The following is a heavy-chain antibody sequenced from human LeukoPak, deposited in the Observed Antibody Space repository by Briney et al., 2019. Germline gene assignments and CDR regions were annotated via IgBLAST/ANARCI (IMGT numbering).Heavy chain of an antibody. V-gene: IGHV4-59*01. CDR1: GGSISSYY. J-gene: IGHJ4*02. Sequence: TSETLSLTCTVSGGSISSYYWSWIRQPPGKGLEWIGYIYYSGSTNYNPSLKSRVTISVDTSKNQFSLKLSSVTAADTAVYSCARDPGQQLPFGYFDYWGQGTLVTVSS. CDR3: ARDPGQQLPFGYFDY. CDR2: IYYSGST. D-gene: IGHD6-13*01.